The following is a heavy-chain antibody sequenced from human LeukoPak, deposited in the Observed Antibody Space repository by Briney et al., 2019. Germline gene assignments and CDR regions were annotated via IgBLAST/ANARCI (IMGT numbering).Heavy chain of an antibody. CDR2: IYTSGST. CDR3: ARLHGYSYGLDY. J-gene: IGHJ4*02. D-gene: IGHD5-18*01. V-gene: IGHV4-61*02. CDR1: GGSISSGSYY. Sequence: SETLSLTCTVSGGSISSGSYYWSWIRQPAGKGLEWIGRIYTSGSTNYNPSLKSRVTMSVDTSKNQFSLKLSSVTAADTAVYYCARLHGYSYGLDYWGQGTLVTVSS.